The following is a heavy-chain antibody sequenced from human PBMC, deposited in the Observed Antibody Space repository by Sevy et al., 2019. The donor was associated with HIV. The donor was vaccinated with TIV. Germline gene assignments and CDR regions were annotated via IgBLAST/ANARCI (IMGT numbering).Heavy chain of an antibody. D-gene: IGHD6-13*01. Sequence: GGSLRLSCAASGFTFSSYEMNWVRQAPGKGLEWVSYISSSGSTIYYADSVKGRFTISRDNAKNSLYLQMNSLRAEDTPVYYCARETAAGSYYYYYAMEVWGQGTTVTVSS. J-gene: IGHJ6*02. CDR2: ISSSGSTI. CDR3: ARETAAGSYYYYYAMEV. CDR1: GFTFSSYE. V-gene: IGHV3-48*03.